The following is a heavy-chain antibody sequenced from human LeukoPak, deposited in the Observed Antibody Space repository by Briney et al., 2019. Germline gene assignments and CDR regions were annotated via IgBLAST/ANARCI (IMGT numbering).Heavy chain of an antibody. CDR2: INPTGGST. CDR1: GYTFTSYY. D-gene: IGHD4-23*01. V-gene: IGHV1-46*01. J-gene: IGHJ5*02. CDR3: ARDNSVEDTAWWLDP. Sequence: ASVKVSCKASGYTFTSYYMHWVRQAPGQGLEWMGLINPTGGSTGYAQKFQGRVTMTRDMSTSTDYMELSSLRSEDTAMYYCARDNSVEDTAWWLDPWGQGTLVTVSS.